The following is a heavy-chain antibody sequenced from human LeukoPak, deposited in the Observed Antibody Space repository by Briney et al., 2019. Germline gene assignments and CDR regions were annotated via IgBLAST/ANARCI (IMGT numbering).Heavy chain of an antibody. CDR2: ISSSSTYI. Sequence: PGGSLRLSCAASGFTFSSYSMNWVRQAPGERLEWVASISSSSTYIYYADSVKGRFTISRDDAKNSLFLQMNSLRAEDTAVYYCAKDPVYCSSTSCPPKPGSEGMDVWGQGTTVTVSS. D-gene: IGHD2-2*01. CDR1: GFTFSSYS. CDR3: AKDPVYCSSTSCPPKPGSEGMDV. V-gene: IGHV3-21*01. J-gene: IGHJ6*02.